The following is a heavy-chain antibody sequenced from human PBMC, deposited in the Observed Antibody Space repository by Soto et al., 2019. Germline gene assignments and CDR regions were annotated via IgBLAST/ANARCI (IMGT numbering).Heavy chain of an antibody. V-gene: IGHV4-34*01. CDR1: DGSFSGYY. Sequence: QVQLQQWGAGLLKPSDTLSLTCAVYDGSFSGYYWSWIRQPPGKGLEWIGDINHSGSTNYNPSLKSGVTISVAPLKGPFSLKLGFVTAAAPAVYYCARRGGFSYGWNWFDPWGQGTLVTVSS. CDR3: ARRGGFSYGWNWFDP. J-gene: IGHJ5*02. CDR2: INHSGST. D-gene: IGHD5-18*01.